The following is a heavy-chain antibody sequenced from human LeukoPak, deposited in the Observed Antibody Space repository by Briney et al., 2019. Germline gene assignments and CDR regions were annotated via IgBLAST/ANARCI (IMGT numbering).Heavy chain of an antibody. V-gene: IGHV4-59*01. Sequence: SEALSLTCTVSGGSISSYYWSWIRQPPGKGLEWIGYIYYSGSTSYNPSLKSRVTISLDTSKTQFSLKLSSVTAADTAVYYCARGHYLSGSYNWFDPWGQGTLVTVSS. CDR1: GGSISSYY. CDR3: ARGHYLSGSYNWFDP. J-gene: IGHJ5*02. CDR2: IYYSGST. D-gene: IGHD3-10*01.